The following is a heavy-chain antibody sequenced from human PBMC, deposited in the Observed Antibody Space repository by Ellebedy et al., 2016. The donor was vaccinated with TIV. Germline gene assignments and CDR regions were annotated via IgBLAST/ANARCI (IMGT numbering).Heavy chain of an antibody. Sequence: PGGSLRLSCAASGFTFSVSAMHWVRQASGKGLEWVGRIRSKAKNYVTAYGASVRGRFTISRDDSKNTVYLQMNSLKSEDSAVYYCTVSERYFAAFWGQGTLVTVSS. CDR2: IRSKAKNYVT. V-gene: IGHV3-73*01. J-gene: IGHJ4*02. D-gene: IGHD3-9*01. CDR3: TVSERYFAAF. CDR1: GFTFSVSA.